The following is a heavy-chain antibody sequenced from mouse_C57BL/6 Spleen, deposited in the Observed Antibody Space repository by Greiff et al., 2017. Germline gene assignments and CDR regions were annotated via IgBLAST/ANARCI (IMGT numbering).Heavy chain of an antibody. J-gene: IGHJ4*01. CDR3: AREGDYYARDY. V-gene: IGHV3-6*01. CDR1: GYSITSGYY. Sequence: EVQLQQSGPGLVKPSQSLSLTCSVTGYSITSGYYWNWIRQFPGNKLEWMGYISYDGSNNYNPSLKNRISITRDTSKNQYFLKMNSVTAEDAATYCGAREGDYYARDYWGQGTSVTVSS. CDR2: ISYDGSN.